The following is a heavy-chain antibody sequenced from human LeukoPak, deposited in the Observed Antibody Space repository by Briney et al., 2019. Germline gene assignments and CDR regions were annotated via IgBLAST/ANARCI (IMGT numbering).Heavy chain of an antibody. CDR2: ISGSGGST. V-gene: IGHV3-23*01. CDR1: GFTFSDYY. J-gene: IGHJ4*02. D-gene: IGHD3-9*01. CDR3: AKGVTGYPYYFDY. Sequence: GGSLRLSCAASGFTFSDYYMSWIRQAPGKGLEWVSAISGSGGSTYYADSVKGRFTISRDNSKNTLYLQMNSLRAEDTAVYYCAKGVTGYPYYFDYWGQGTLVTVSS.